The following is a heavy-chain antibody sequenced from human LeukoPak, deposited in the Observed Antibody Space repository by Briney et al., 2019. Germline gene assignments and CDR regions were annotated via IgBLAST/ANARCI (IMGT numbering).Heavy chain of an antibody. CDR3: ARAYQHLGGLSFPDY. V-gene: IGHV7-4-1*02. CDR2: INPNTGNP. CDR1: GYTFTSYA. J-gene: IGHJ4*02. D-gene: IGHD3-16*02. Sequence: ASVKVSCKASGYTFTSYAMNWVRQAPGQGLEWMGWINPNTGNPTYAQAFTGRFIFSLDTSVTTAYLQISSLEAEDTAVYYCARAYQHLGGLSFPDYWGQGTLASVSS.